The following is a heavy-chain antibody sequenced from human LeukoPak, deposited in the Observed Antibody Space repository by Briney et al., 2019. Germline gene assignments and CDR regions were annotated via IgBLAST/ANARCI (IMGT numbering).Heavy chain of an antibody. CDR1: GFTFSNYA. CDR3: AKDSKVWWPSSDLDY. CDR2: ITSGGST. D-gene: IGHD1-26*01. J-gene: IGHJ4*02. Sequence: GGSLRLSCAASGFTFSNYAMNWVRQAPGKGLEWVSVITSGGSTYYADSVKGRFTISRDNSKNTLYLQMNSLRAEDTAVYYCAKDSKVWWPSSDLDYWGQGTLVTVSS. V-gene: IGHV3-23*01.